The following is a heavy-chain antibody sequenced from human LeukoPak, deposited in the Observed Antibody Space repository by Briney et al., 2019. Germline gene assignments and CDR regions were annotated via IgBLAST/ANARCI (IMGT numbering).Heavy chain of an antibody. CDR2: IYYSGST. D-gene: IGHD3-10*01. CDR3: ARVPTITFFDY. V-gene: IGHV4-39*07. CDR1: GDSISSSSYY. Sequence: PSETLSLTCTVSGDSISSSSYYWGWIRQPPGKGLEWIGTIYYSGSTFYNPSLKSRVTISVDTSKNQFYLKLTSVTAADTAVYYCARVPTITFFDYWGQGTLVTVSS. J-gene: IGHJ4*02.